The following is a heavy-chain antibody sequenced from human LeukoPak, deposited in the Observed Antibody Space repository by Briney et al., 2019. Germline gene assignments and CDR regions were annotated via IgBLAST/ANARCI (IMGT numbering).Heavy chain of an antibody. CDR1: GFTFSNYG. CDR3: AKDRPLERRWNWFDP. CDR2: ISGGGDST. D-gene: IGHD1-1*01. V-gene: IGHV3-23*01. J-gene: IGHJ5*02. Sequence: QSGGSLRLSCAASGFTFSNYGMIGVRQAPGKGLVWVSGISGGGDSTSYADSVKGRFTISRDNFKNTVYLQMNSLRAEDTAVYYCAKDRPLERRWNWFDPWGQGTLVTVSS.